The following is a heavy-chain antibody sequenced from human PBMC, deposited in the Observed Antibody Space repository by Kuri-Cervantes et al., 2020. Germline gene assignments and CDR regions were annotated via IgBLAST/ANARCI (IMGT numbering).Heavy chain of an antibody. V-gene: IGHV3-53*01. CDR1: GFTVSTNY. CDR3: ARIVGWYFDL. J-gene: IGHJ2*01. Sequence: GESLKISCAASGFTVSTNYMSWVRQAPGKGLEWVSFIYSGGSTYYADSVKGRFTISRDNSKNTLYLQTNSLRAEDTAVYYCARIVGWYFDLWGRGTLVTVSS. CDR2: IYSGGST. D-gene: IGHD1-26*01.